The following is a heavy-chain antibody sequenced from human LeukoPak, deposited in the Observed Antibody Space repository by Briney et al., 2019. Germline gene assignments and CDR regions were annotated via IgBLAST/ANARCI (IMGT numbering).Heavy chain of an antibody. D-gene: IGHD6-13*01. V-gene: IGHV4-59*01. Sequence: PSETLSLTCTVSGGSISSYYWSWIRRPPGKGLEWIGYIYYSGSTNYNPSLKSRVTISVDTSKNQFSLKLSSVTAADTAVYYCARGWAKDSSSWYYVDYYYGMDVWGQGTTVTVSS. CDR1: GGSISSYY. CDR2: IYYSGST. J-gene: IGHJ6*02. CDR3: ARGWAKDSSSWYYVDYYYGMDV.